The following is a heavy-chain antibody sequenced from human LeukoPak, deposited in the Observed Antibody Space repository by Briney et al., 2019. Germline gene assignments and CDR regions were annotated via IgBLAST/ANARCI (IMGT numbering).Heavy chain of an antibody. CDR2: IYSGGTT. J-gene: IGHJ5*02. Sequence: PGGSLRLSCAASGFIFSSYGMHWVRQAPGKGLEWVSVIYSGGTTYYADSVKGRITISRDNSKNTLYLQMNSLRAEDTAVYYCARGREGNWFAPWGQGTLVTVSS. CDR3: ARGREGNWFAP. V-gene: IGHV3-NL1*01. CDR1: GFIFSSYG.